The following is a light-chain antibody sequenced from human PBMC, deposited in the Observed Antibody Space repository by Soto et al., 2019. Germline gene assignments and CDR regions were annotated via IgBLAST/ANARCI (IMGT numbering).Light chain of an antibody. V-gene: IGKV1-5*01. J-gene: IGKJ1*01. Sequence: DIQMTQSPSTLSASVGDRVTITCRASQSIANWLAWYQQKPGKGPKLLIYSASTLETGVPSRFSGRGSGTEFTLTISSLQPDDFATYFCQQYETYITCGQGTKVEIK. CDR2: SAS. CDR1: QSIANW. CDR3: QQYETYIT.